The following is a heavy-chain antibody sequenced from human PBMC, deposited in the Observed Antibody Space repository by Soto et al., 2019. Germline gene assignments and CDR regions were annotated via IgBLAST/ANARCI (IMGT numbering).Heavy chain of an antibody. CDR3: TRNAFYYNSSGYHDGFDI. D-gene: IGHD3-22*01. Sequence: ASVKVSCKASGYTFSDYYVHWVRQAPGQGLEWMGWISPKSGGTNYAQKFQGRVTMTRDTSIFTAYMELSRLRSDDTAVYYCTRNAFYYNSSGYHDGFDIWGQGTLVTVS. V-gene: IGHV1-2*02. J-gene: IGHJ3*02. CDR1: GYTFSDYY. CDR2: ISPKSGGT.